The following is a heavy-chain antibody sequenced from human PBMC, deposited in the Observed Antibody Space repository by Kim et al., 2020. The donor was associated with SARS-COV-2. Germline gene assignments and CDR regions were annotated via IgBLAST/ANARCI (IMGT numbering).Heavy chain of an antibody. Sequence: SETLSLTCAVYGGSFSGYYWSWIRQPPGKGLEWIGEINHSGSTNYNPSLKSRVTISVDTSKNQFSLKLSSVTAADTAVYYCAREVSYCSSTSCYTARVWYYYYYYMDVGGKGTTVTVSS. CDR1: GGSFSGYY. D-gene: IGHD2-2*02. J-gene: IGHJ6*03. V-gene: IGHV4-34*01. CDR2: INHSGST. CDR3: AREVSYCSSTSCYTARVWYYYYYYMDV.